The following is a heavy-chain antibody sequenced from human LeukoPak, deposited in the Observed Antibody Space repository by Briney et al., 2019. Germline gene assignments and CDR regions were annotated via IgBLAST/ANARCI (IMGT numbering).Heavy chain of an antibody. CDR2: INNEGTGT. J-gene: IGHJ4*02. D-gene: IGHD2-8*01. CDR3: VRYDVDARRFDY. Sequence: GGSLRLSCAASGFSFSAYWMHWVRQAPGKGLVWVLRINNEGTGTDYADSVRGRFTISRVNVENTLYLQMNSLSADDTAMYYCVRYDVDARRFDYWGQGTLVTVSS. V-gene: IGHV3-74*01. CDR1: GFSFSAYW.